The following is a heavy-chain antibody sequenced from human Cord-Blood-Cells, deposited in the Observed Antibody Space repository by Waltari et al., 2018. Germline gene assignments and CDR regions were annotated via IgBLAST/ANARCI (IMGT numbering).Heavy chain of an antibody. CDR1: GFTFSSYG. Sequence: QVQLVESGGGVVQPGRSLSRSCAASGFTFSSYGMHWVRQAPGKGLEWVAVIWYDGSNKYYADSVKGRFTISRDNSKNTLYLQMNSLRAEDTAVYYCARDRFGTFFDYWGQGTLVTVSS. J-gene: IGHJ4*02. V-gene: IGHV3-33*01. CDR3: ARDRFGTFFDY. D-gene: IGHD3-16*01. CDR2: IWYDGSNK.